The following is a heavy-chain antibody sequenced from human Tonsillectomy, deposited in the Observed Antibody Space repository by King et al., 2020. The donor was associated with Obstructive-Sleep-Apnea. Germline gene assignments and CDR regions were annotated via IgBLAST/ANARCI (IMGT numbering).Heavy chain of an antibody. Sequence: LQLQESGPGLVKPSQTLSLTCTVSGGSISSGDYYWSWIRQPPGKGLEWIGYIDYSGSTYYNPSLKSRVNISVDTSKNQVSLKLSSVTAADTAVYYCARALAVTTSGVGCYFDYWGQGTLVTVSS. D-gene: IGHD4-17*01. J-gene: IGHJ4*02. V-gene: IGHV4-30-4*01. CDR3: ARALAVTTSGVGCYFDY. CDR1: GGSISSGDYY. CDR2: IDYSGST.